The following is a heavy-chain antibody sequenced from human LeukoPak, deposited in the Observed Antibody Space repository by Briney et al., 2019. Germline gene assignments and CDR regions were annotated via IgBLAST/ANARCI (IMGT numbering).Heavy chain of an antibody. CDR2: ISDGDDTI. J-gene: IGHJ1*01. Sequence: GGSLRLSCVASGFMVSDYYMNWIRQAPGKGVEWISHISDGDDTIDYADSVKGRFSMSRDNAKNSLYLEVSGLRAEDTGVYYCARAPSEIGGYYPEYFRHWGQGTLVTVSS. CDR1: GFMVSDYY. V-gene: IGHV3-11*04. CDR3: ARAPSEIGGYYPEYFRH. D-gene: IGHD3-22*01.